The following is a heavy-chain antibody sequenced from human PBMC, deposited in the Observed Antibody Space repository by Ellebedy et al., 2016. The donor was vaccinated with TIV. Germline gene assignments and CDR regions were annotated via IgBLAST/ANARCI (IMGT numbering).Heavy chain of an antibody. Sequence: SETLSLTXTVSGGSISGSNYYWGWIRQSPEKGLEWIGSIYYSGSTYYNPSLKSRVTISVDASKNQFSLKLNSVTAADTAVYYCARHGNSGWIYYFDHWGQGTLVTVSS. J-gene: IGHJ4*02. CDR2: IYYSGST. D-gene: IGHD6-19*01. V-gene: IGHV4-39*01. CDR1: GGSISGSNYY. CDR3: ARHGNSGWIYYFDH.